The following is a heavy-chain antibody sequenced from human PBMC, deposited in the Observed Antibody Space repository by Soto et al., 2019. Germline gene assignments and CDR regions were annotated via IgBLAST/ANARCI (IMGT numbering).Heavy chain of an antibody. CDR1: GGSISSGGYY. D-gene: IGHD2-2*01. Sequence: PSETLSLTCTVSGGSISSGGYYWSWIRQHPGKGLEWIGYIYYSGSTYYNPSLKSRVTISVDTSKNQFSLKLSSVTAADTAVYYCARVRCSSTRCPYYFDYWGQGTLVTVSS. CDR3: ARVRCSSTRCPYYFDY. J-gene: IGHJ4*02. V-gene: IGHV4-31*03. CDR2: IYYSGST.